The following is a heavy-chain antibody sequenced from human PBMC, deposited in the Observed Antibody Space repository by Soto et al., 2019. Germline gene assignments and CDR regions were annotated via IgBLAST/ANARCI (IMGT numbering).Heavy chain of an antibody. CDR1: GGSVSSGDYY. CDR3: ARGRTHWYFDL. V-gene: IGHV4-31*03. CDR2: IYYGGSP. Sequence: QVQLQESGPGLVKPSQTLSLTCTVSGGSVSSGDYYWSWIRQHPGKGLEWIGYIYYGGSPYYNPSLKSRVTISADTSKNQVSLRLSSATAADTAVYYCARGRTHWYFDLWGRGTLVTVSS. J-gene: IGHJ2*01.